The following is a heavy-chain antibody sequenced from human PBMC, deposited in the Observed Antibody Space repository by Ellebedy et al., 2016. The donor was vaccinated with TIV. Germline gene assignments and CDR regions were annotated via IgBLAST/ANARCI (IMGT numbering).Heavy chain of an antibody. J-gene: IGHJ4*02. CDR3: VAAAGAPVDN. CDR2: IRSRSNNHAT. CDR1: GFTFSGSV. V-gene: IGHV3-73*01. Sequence: GESLKISCAASGFTFSGSVIHWVRQASGKGLEWVGRIRSRSNNHATEYDASVRGRFTISRDDSKNTAFLQMNNLRTEDTAVYYCVAAAGAPVDNWGQGTLVTVSS. D-gene: IGHD2-15*01.